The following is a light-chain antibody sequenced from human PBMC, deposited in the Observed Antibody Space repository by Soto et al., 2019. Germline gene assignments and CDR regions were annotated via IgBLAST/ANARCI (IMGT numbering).Light chain of an antibody. J-gene: IGLJ2*01. Sequence: SVLTQPPSASGTPGQRVTISCSGSSSNIGDNYVYWYQQLPGTAPNLVIYMNNHRPSGVPDRFSVSKSATAASLAITGLRPEDEAEYYCAAWDDSLSGLVFGRGTKLTVL. CDR1: SSNIGDNY. CDR2: MNN. CDR3: AAWDDSLSGLV. V-gene: IGLV1-47*01.